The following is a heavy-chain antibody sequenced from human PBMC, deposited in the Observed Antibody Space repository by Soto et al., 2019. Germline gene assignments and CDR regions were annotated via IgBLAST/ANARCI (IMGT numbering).Heavy chain of an antibody. CDR2: VGGSGGYT. J-gene: IGHJ4*02. D-gene: IGHD6-13*01. CDR3: AKDAAMASSTFNYFDF. Sequence: GSLRRSCAASGFFFSSYAMSWVRLAPGKGLEWVAGVGGSGGYTSNADSVKGRFTISRDNSKNILYLQMESLTEEDTAVYFCAKDAAMASSTFNYFDFWGQGTQATVSS. V-gene: IGHV3-23*01. CDR1: GFFFSSYA.